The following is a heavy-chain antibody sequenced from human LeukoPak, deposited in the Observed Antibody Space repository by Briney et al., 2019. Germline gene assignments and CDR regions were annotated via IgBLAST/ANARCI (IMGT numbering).Heavy chain of an antibody. J-gene: IGHJ3*02. D-gene: IGHD2-2*01. CDR2: IDEEGNER. CDR1: GVTFRNYW. V-gene: IGHV3-7*03. CDR3: ALYCSSSNCHDAFDI. Sequence: QSGGSLRLSCAVSGVTFRNYWMSWVRQAPGKGLEWAANIDEEGNERSYVASVKGRFTISRDNAKNSLYLQMNSLGAEDTAMYYCALYCSSSNCHDAFDIWGRGTMVTVSS.